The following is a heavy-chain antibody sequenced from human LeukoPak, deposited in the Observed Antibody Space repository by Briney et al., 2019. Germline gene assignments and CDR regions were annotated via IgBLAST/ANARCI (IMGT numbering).Heavy chain of an antibody. J-gene: IGHJ4*02. V-gene: IGHV3-74*01. Sequence: GGSLRLSCATSGFIFGNYWMHWVRQAPGKGLVWVSRINNDGSSTTYADSVKGRFTISRDNARSTLYLQMNSLRAEDTAVYYCARDGISCSGGHCYFASWGQGTLVTVSS. D-gene: IGHD2-15*01. CDR1: GFIFGNYW. CDR2: INNDGSST. CDR3: ARDGISCSGGHCYFAS.